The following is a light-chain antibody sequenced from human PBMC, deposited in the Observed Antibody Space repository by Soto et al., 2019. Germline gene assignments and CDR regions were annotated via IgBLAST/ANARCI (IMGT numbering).Light chain of an antibody. CDR1: QNIDNY. V-gene: IGKV1-39*01. J-gene: IGKJ1*01. Sequence: IQLTQSPSSLSASVGDRVTVSCRSSQNIDNYLNWYVQRPGKAPELLIYSTSNLKSGVPSRLRGSGSGTDFSLTINSLQSEDFATYYCQQSSNIPWTFGQGTKVEIK. CDR2: STS. CDR3: QQSSNIPWT.